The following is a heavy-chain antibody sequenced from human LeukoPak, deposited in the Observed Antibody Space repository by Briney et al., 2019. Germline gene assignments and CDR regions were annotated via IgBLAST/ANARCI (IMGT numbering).Heavy chain of an antibody. D-gene: IGHD3-10*01. Sequence: SETLSLTCAVHGGSFSGCYWSWIRQPPGKGLEWIGEINHSGSTNYNPSLKSRITISVDTSKNQFSLKLTSVTAADTAVYYCAGRRFGELFAAWGQGTLVTVSS. J-gene: IGHJ5*02. CDR3: AGRRFGELFAA. CDR2: INHSGST. CDR1: GGSFSGCY. V-gene: IGHV4-34*01.